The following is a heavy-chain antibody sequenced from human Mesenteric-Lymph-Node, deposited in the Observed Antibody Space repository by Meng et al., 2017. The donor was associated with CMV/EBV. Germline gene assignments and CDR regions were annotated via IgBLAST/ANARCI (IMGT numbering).Heavy chain of an antibody. D-gene: IGHD1-26*01. J-gene: IGHJ4*02. CDR1: GGSISSSSYY. Sequence: CPVSGGSISSSSYYWGWIRQPPGKGLEWIVSIYYSGSTYYNPSLKSRVTISVDTSKNQFSLKLSSVTAADTAVYYCARLGLGATFGYWGQGTLVTVSS. V-gene: IGHV4-39*01. CDR2: IYYSGST. CDR3: ARLGLGATFGY.